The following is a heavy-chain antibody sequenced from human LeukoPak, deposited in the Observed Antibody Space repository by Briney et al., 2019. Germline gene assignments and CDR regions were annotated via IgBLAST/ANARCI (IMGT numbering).Heavy chain of an antibody. D-gene: IGHD1-20*01. CDR3: AKDIWYNWNDVPLFDY. V-gene: IGHV3-9*01. CDR1: GFTFDDYA. Sequence: GGSLRLSCAASGFTFDDYAMHWVRQAPGKGLEWVSGISWNSGSIGYADSVKGRFTISRDNAKNSLYLQMNGLRAEDTALYYCAKDIWYNWNDVPLFDYWGQGTLVTVSS. CDR2: ISWNSGSI. J-gene: IGHJ4*02.